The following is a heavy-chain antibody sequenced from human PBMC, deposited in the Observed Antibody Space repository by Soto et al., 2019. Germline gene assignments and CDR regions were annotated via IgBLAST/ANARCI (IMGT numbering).Heavy chain of an antibody. Sequence: TLSLDCSGYGASLGSVSCNWIRDRPVKGLEWIGEINHSGSTNYNPSLKSRVTISVDTSKNQFSLKLSSVTAADTAVYYCARTGAIMVRGQHDYYYGMDVWGQGTTVT. CDR3: ARTGAIMVRGQHDYYYGMDV. CDR1: GASLGSVS. D-gene: IGHD3-10*01. CDR2: INHSGST. J-gene: IGHJ6*02. V-gene: IGHV4-34*01.